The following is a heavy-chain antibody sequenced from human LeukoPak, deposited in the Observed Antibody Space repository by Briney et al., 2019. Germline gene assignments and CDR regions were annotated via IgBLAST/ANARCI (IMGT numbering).Heavy chain of an antibody. CDR3: AKRSGSTWYGDLDY. Sequence: GGSLRLSCAASGFTFSSYAMSWVRQAPGKGLEWVSGISGSGGSTSYADSVKGRFTISRDDSKNTLYLQMNSLRAVDTAVYYCAKRSGSTWYGDLDYWGQGALVTVSS. CDR2: ISGSGGST. J-gene: IGHJ4*02. V-gene: IGHV3-23*01. CDR1: GFTFSSYA. D-gene: IGHD6-13*01.